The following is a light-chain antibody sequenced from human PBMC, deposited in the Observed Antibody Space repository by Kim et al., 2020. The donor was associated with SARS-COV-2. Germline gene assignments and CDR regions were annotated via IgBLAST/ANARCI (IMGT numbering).Light chain of an antibody. Sequence: DIQMTQSPSTLSASLGDRVTITCRASQSINTWLAWYQQKPRKPPTLLIYTTSNLERGVPSRFSGSGSGTEFTLTISSLQPDDFATYYCQQYHRYFSVGQGTQRKI. J-gene: IGKJ2*03. CDR3: QQYHRYFS. CDR1: QSINTW. V-gene: IGKV1-5*03. CDR2: TTS.